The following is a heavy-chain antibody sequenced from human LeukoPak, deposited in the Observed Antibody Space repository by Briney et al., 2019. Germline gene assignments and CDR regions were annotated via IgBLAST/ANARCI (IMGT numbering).Heavy chain of an antibody. Sequence: GGSLRLSCAASGFTFSSYEMNWVRQAPGKGPEWVSYISSSGSTIYYADSVKGRFTISRDNAKNSLYLQMNSLRAEDTAVYYCASRDIVATIDAPYFDYWGQGTLVTVSS. CDR2: ISSSGSTI. CDR1: GFTFSSYE. CDR3: ASRDIVATIDAPYFDY. J-gene: IGHJ4*02. V-gene: IGHV3-48*03. D-gene: IGHD5-12*01.